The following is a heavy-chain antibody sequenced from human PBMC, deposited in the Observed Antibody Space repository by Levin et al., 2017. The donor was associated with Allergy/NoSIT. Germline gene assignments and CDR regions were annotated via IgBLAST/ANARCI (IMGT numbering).Heavy chain of an antibody. D-gene: IGHD5-18*01. Sequence: GGSLRLSCAASGFTFDDYAMHWVRQAPGKGLEWVSGISWNSGSIGYADSVKGRFTISRDNAKNSLYLQMNSLRAEDTALYYCAKEPSQLWLLGAFDIWGQGTMVTVSS. V-gene: IGHV3-9*01. CDR2: ISWNSGSI. CDR3: AKEPSQLWLLGAFDI. CDR1: GFTFDDYA. J-gene: IGHJ3*02.